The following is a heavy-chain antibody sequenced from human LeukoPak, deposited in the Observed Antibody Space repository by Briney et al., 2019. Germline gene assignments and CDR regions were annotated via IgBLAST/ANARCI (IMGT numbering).Heavy chain of an antibody. J-gene: IGHJ3*02. CDR1: GYTFTDFY. CDR2: VRPNNGAT. D-gene: IGHD5-12*01. CDR3: ARDLEASPGYEGADALDI. V-gene: IGHV1-2*02. Sequence: ASVKVSCKASGYTFTDFYIHWVRHAPGQGLEWMGWVRPNNGATKYAEKFQGRVTMTRDTSTSTAHMELSSLRSDDTAEYYGARDLEASPGYEGADALDIWGQGTMVTVSS.